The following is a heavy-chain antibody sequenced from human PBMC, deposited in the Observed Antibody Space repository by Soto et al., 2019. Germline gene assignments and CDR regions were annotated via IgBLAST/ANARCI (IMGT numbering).Heavy chain of an antibody. D-gene: IGHD6-19*01. J-gene: IGHJ4*02. CDR2: VSKDGSNK. Sequence: PGGSLRLSCAPSAFTYSSYVMHWVRQAPGKGLEWVAGVSKDGSNKDYAGTVKGRFTISRDNSKNTLYLQMNSLRAEDTAVYYCAKVLLTYTRGWYHQHFDYWGQGTLVTVSS. V-gene: IGHV3-30*18. CDR1: AFTYSSYV. CDR3: AKVLLTYTRGWYHQHFDY.